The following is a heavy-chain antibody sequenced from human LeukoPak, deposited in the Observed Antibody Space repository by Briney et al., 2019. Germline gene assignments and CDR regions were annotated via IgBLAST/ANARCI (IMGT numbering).Heavy chain of an antibody. Sequence: GRSLRLPCVAFGFTFSRYDVHWVRQAPGKGLEWVAVISYDGSKKYYADSVKGRFTISRDNSKNTLYLQMNSLRAEDTAVYYCAGDSSGYPADYWGQGTLVTVSS. V-gene: IGHV3-30*03. CDR3: AGDSSGYPADY. CDR1: GFTFSRYD. D-gene: IGHD3-22*01. J-gene: IGHJ4*02. CDR2: ISYDGSKK.